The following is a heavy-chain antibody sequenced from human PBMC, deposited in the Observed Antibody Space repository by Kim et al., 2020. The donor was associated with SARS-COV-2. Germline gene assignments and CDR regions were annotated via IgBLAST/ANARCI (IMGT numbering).Heavy chain of an antibody. V-gene: IGHV3-30*18. CDR2: ISYDGSNK. CDR3: AKEMTKDYSRWYYYYGM. J-gene: IGHJ6*01. Sequence: GGSLRLSCAASGFTFSSYGMHWVRQAPGKGLEWVAVISYDGSNKYYADSVKGRFTISRDNSKNTLYLQMNSLRAEDTAVYYCAKEMTKDYSRWYYYYGM. CDR1: GFTFSSYG. D-gene: IGHD4-4*01.